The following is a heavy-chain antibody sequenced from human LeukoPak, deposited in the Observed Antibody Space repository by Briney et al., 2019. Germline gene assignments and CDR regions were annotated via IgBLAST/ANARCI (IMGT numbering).Heavy chain of an antibody. D-gene: IGHD6-13*01. CDR2: INHSGST. CDR3: ARGQQLVRHWFDP. CDR1: GGSFSGYY. Sequence: SETLSLTCAVYGGSFSGYYWSWIGQPPGKGLEWIGEINHSGSTNYNPSLKSRVTISVDTSKNQFSLKLSSVTAADTAVYYCARGQQLVRHWFDPWGQGTLVTVSS. J-gene: IGHJ5*02. V-gene: IGHV4-34*01.